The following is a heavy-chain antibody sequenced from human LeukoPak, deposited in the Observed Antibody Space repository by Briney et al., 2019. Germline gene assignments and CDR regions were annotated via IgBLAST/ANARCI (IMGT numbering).Heavy chain of an antibody. CDR2: ISYDGSNK. J-gene: IGHJ4*02. D-gene: IGHD3-3*01. CDR1: GFTFSSYA. Sequence: PGGSLRLSCAASGFTFSSYAMHWVRQAPGKGLEWVAVISYDGSNKYYADSVKGRFTISRDNSKNTLYLQMNSLRAEDTAVYYCAKSLYYDFWSGYGYWGQGTLVTVSS. CDR3: AKSLYYDFWSGYGY. V-gene: IGHV3-30-3*02.